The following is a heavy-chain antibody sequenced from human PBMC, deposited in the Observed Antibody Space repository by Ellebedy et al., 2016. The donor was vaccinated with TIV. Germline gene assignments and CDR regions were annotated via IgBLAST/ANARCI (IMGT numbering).Heavy chain of an antibody. CDR3: TRETNPSPGAVAGTGFDC. CDR2: KRFDGRNE. J-gene: IGHJ4*02. CDR1: GFTFSTYG. Sequence: PGGSLRLSCVGSGFTFSTYGMHWVRQAPGKGLEWVAFKRFDGRNEYNGDSVKGRFFISRDVSKNTLFLQMNRLRAEDTAIYYCTRETNPSPGAVAGTGFDCWGQGALVIVSS. D-gene: IGHD6-19*01. V-gene: IGHV3-30*02.